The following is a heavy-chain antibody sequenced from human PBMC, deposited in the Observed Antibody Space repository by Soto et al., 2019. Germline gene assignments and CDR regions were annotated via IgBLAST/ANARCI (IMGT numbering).Heavy chain of an antibody. CDR1: GFTFSSYA. CDR3: AKDGAYCGGGCYSPYSGSRTYSGYFDY. Sequence: SLRLSCAASGFTFSSYAMSWVRQAPGKGLEWVSAISGSGGSTYYADSVKGRFTISRDNSKNTLYLQMNSLRAEDTAVYYCAKDGAYCGGGCYSPYSGSRTYSGYFDYWGQGTLVTVSS. J-gene: IGHJ4*02. V-gene: IGHV3-23*01. CDR2: ISGSGGST. D-gene: IGHD2-21*02.